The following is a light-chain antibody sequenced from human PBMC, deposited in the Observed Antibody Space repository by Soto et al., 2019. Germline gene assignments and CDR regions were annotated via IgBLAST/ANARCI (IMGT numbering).Light chain of an antibody. Sequence: HSALTQPASVSGSPGQSITISCTGTSSDVGGFNGVSWYQQKPGKAPKLMIYEVNNRPSGVSNRFSGSKSGNTASLTISGLQAEDEADYYCSSFTSTSTYVLGTGTKLTVL. J-gene: IGLJ1*01. CDR3: SSFTSTSTYV. CDR1: SSDVGGFNG. V-gene: IGLV2-14*01. CDR2: EVN.